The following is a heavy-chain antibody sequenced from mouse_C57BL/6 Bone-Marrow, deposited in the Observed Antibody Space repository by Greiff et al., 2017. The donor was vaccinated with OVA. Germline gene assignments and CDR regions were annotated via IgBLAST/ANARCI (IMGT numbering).Heavy chain of an antibody. CDR1: GFTFSSYG. CDR3: ARRGITTVFDY. Sequence: DVKLQESGGDLVKPGGSLKLSCAASGFTFSSYGMSWVRQTPDKRLEWVATISSGGSYTYYPDSVKGRFTISRDNAKNTLYLQMSSLKSEDTAMYYCARRGITTVFDYWGQGTTLTVSS. CDR2: ISSGGSYT. V-gene: IGHV5-6*02. D-gene: IGHD1-1*01. J-gene: IGHJ2*01.